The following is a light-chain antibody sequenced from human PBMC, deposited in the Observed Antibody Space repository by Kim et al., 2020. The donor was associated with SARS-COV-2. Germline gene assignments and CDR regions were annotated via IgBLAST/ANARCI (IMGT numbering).Light chain of an antibody. CDR1: QSLLHSNVYNY. CDR2: LGS. V-gene: IGKV2-28*01. J-gene: IGKJ3*01. Sequence: DIVMTQSPLSLPVTPGEPASISCRSSQSLLHSNVYNYLDWYLQKPGQSPQLLIYLGSNRASGVPDRFSGSGSGTDFTLKISRVEAEDVGVYYWMQALQTPFTFGPGTKVDI. CDR3: MQALQTPFT.